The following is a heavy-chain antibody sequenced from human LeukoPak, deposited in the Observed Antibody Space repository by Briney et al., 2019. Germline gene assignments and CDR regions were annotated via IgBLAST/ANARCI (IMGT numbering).Heavy chain of an antibody. V-gene: IGHV1-18*01. CDR2: ISTYNGNT. Sequence: ASVKVSCKASGYTFTSYGISWVRQAPGQGLEWMGWISTYNGNTNYAQKLQGRVTMTTDPSTSTAYMELRSLRSDDTAVYYCARDPWVRGLVSVDVWGKGTTVTVSS. D-gene: IGHD3-10*01. CDR3: ARDPWVRGLVSVDV. J-gene: IGHJ6*04. CDR1: GYTFTSYG.